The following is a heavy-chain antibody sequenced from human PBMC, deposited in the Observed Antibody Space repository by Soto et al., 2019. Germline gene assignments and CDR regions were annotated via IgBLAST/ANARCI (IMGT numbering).Heavy chain of an antibody. V-gene: IGHV1-18*01. Sequence: QVQLVQSGPEVTKPGASVKVSCKASGYTVNNYGISWLRQAPVRGLEWVGWISTYNRNTNYAQKVQGRITMTTDTSTSTAYMELLSLRADDTAVYYCARESKAQRLGNGGWFDPWGQGTLVTVSS. CDR3: ARESKAQRLGNGGWFDP. CDR1: GYTVNNYG. J-gene: IGHJ5*02. CDR2: ISTYNRNT. D-gene: IGHD6-19*01.